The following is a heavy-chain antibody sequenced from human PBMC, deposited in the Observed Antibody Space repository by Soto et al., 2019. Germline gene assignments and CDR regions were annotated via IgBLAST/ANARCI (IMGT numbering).Heavy chain of an antibody. CDR1: GFTFIRYG. CDR3: ARDEGIAAAWGVY. V-gene: IGHV3-33*01. J-gene: IGHJ4*02. D-gene: IGHD6-13*01. CDR2: IWYDGSKK. Sequence: QVQLVESGGGVVQPGRSLRLSCAASGFTFIRYGMHWVRQAPGKGLEWVAVIWYDGSKKYYAGSVKGRFTISRENSKNTLYLQMNSLRAGDKAVYYCARDEGIAAAWGVYWGQGTLVTVSS.